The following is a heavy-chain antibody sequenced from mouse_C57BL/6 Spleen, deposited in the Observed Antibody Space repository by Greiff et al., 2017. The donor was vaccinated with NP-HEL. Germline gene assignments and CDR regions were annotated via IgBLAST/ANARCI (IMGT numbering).Heavy chain of an antibody. J-gene: IGHJ1*03. D-gene: IGHD3-2*01. V-gene: IGHV1-55*01. CDR1: GYTFTSYW. CDR3: ARDETGYWYVDV. Sequence: QVQLQQPGAELVKPGASVKMSCKASGYTFTSYWINWVKQRPGQGLEWIGDIYPGSGSTNYNEKFKSKATLTVDTSSSTAYMQLSSLTSEDSAVYYCARDETGYWYVDVWGTGTTVTVSS. CDR2: IYPGSGST.